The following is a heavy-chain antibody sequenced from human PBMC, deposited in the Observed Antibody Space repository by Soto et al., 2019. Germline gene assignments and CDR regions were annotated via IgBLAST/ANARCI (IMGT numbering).Heavy chain of an antibody. Sequence: SETLSLTCTVSGGSVSSYYWSWIRQPPGKGLEWIGYIYYSGSTNYNPSLKSRVTISVDTSKNQSSLKLSSVTAADTAVYYCARDGWDWFDPWGQGTLVTVS. CDR1: GGSVSSYY. CDR2: IYYSGST. D-gene: IGHD1-26*01. J-gene: IGHJ5*02. CDR3: ARDGWDWFDP. V-gene: IGHV4-59*02.